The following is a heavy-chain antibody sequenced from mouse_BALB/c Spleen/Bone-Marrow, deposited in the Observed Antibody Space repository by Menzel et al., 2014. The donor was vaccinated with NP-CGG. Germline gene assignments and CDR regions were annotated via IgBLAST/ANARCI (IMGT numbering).Heavy chain of an antibody. V-gene: IGHV1-37*01. CDR1: GYSFTGYS. CDR2: INPYNGGT. D-gene: IGHD2-4*01. J-gene: IGHJ4*01. CDR3: ARDYDYGNYARAF. Sequence: VQLKESGPELVKPGASMKISCKASGYSFTGYSMNWVKQSHGKNLEWIGLINPYNGGTSYNQKFKGKATITVDKLSSTAYMELFSVPYEDSTVYNGARDYDYGNYARAFWGQGPKVTVS.